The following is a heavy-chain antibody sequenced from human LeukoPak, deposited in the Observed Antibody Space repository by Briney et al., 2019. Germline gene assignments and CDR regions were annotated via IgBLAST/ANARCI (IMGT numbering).Heavy chain of an antibody. V-gene: IGHV3-53*01. CDR3: ARAVSSGYDPFDY. J-gene: IGHJ4*02. CDR1: GFTFSNYA. CDR2: IYSGGNT. D-gene: IGHD3-22*01. Sequence: GGSLRLSCAASGFTFSNYAMSWVRQAPGKGLEWVSVIYSGGNTYYADSVKGRFTISRDNSKNTLYLQMNSLRAEDTAVYYCARAVSSGYDPFDYWGQGTLVTVSS.